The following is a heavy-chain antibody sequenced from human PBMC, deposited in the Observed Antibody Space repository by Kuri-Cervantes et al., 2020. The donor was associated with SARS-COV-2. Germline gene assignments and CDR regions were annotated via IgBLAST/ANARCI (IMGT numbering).Heavy chain of an antibody. Sequence: SETLSLTCMVSGDSISRYSWNWIRQPPGKGLEWIGHISYSGSGSYNPSLKSRVLMSVDESMNQLSLSLRSVTAADTAVYYCARQELFEVNDLWRGYSQYQAFATWGQGTRVTVSS. CDR3: ARQELFEVNDLWRGYSQYQAFAT. CDR2: ISYSGSG. J-gene: IGHJ4*02. CDR1: GDSISRYS. D-gene: IGHD3-3*01. V-gene: IGHV4-59*08.